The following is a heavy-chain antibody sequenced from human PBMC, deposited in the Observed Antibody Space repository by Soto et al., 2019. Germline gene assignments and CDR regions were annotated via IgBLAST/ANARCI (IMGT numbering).Heavy chain of an antibody. CDR2: IYPGDSDT. CDR1: GYSFGNFW. D-gene: IGHD3-10*01. J-gene: IGHJ4*02. CDR3: TIINVPSGAKFDH. Sequence: GESLNISCKGSGYSFGNFWIGWGRQMPGKGLEWMGIIYPGDSDTRYSPSFQGQVTISADKSISSAYLQWSSLKASDIAIYYCTIINVPSGAKFDHWGQGTMITVST. V-gene: IGHV5-51*01.